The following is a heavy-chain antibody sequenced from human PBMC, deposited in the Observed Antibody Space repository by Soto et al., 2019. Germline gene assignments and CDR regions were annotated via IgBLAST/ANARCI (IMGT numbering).Heavy chain of an antibody. CDR2: IYYSGST. J-gene: IGHJ4*02. D-gene: IGHD6-13*01. CDR1: GGSISSSSYY. V-gene: IGHV4-39*01. Sequence: SETLSLTCTVSGGSISSSSYYWGWIRQPPGKGLEWIGSIYYSGSTYYNPSLKSRVTISVDTSKNQFSLKLSSVTAADTAVYYCARHDFGIAAAGTGGGFDYWGQGTLVTVSS. CDR3: ARHDFGIAAAGTGGGFDY.